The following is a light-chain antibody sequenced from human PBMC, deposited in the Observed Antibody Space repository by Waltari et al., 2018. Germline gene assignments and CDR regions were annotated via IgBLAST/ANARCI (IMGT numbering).Light chain of an antibody. CDR3: CSFAGSSTS. CDR1: SPDLGTSKL. Sequence: QSALPQPASVSGSPGQSITLPCSNTSPDLGTSKLVSWYQQRPGKAPKLVIYEVSERPSGVSNRFSGSKSGDTASLTISGLQAEDEADYYCCSFAGSSTSFGTGTTVTVL. J-gene: IGLJ1*01. V-gene: IGLV2-23*02. CDR2: EVS.